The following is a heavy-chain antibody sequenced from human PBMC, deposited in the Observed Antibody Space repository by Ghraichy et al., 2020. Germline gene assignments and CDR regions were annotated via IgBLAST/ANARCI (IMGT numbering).Heavy chain of an antibody. J-gene: IGHJ3*02. V-gene: IGHV4-59*01. CDR1: GDSISSYS. CDR2: IYYSGST. CDR3: ARGQLLSIDVFNI. D-gene: IGHD2-2*01. Sequence: SETLSLTCTVSGDSISSYSWGWIRQPPEKGLEWIGNIYYSGSTNYNPSLKSRVTISVDTSKNQFSLKLSSVTAADTAVYYCARGQLLSIDVFNIWGQGTMVTVSS.